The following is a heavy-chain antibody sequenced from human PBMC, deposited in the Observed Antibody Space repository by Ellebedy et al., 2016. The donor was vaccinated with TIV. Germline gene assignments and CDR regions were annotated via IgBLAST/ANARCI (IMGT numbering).Heavy chain of an antibody. CDR2: IYGDGKI. V-gene: IGHV3-53*01. CDR1: GFTVSTTS. J-gene: IGHJ4*02. Sequence: GESLKISCAASGFTVSTTSMTWVRQAPGKGLEWVSIIYGDGKIRYADSVRGRFTSSRDSSKNTVYLQTNTLRAEDTALYYCAKDYTAYSNDVWGQGTLVTVSS. D-gene: IGHD5-18*01. CDR3: AKDYTAYSNDV.